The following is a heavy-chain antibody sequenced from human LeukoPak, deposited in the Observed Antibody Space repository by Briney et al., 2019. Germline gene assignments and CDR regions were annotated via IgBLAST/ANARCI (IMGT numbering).Heavy chain of an antibody. CDR3: ARELYCSGGSCPYYYGMDV. CDR1: GFTFSSSP. J-gene: IGHJ6*02. D-gene: IGHD2-15*01. V-gene: IGHV3-64*04. CDR2: ISSDGDNT. Sequence: GGSLRLSCSASGFTFSSSPMHWVRQAPGKALEYVSAISSDGDNTYYADSVKGRFTISRHNSKNTLYLQMNSLRAEDTAVYYCARELYCSGGSCPYYYGMDVWGQGTTVTVSS.